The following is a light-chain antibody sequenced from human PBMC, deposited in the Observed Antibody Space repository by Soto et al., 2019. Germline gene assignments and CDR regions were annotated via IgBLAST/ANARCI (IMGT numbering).Light chain of an antibody. V-gene: IGLV1-40*01. Sequence: QSVLTKPPSVSGAPGQAVTISCAGRSSNIGSGFDVHWYQQLPGTAPKLLIYRNKNRPSGVPDRFFGSKSGTSASLAIIGLQPEDDADYYCYSYDISLSGMVFGGGTKLTVL. J-gene: IGLJ2*01. CDR1: SSNIGSGFD. CDR3: YSYDISLSGMV. CDR2: RNK.